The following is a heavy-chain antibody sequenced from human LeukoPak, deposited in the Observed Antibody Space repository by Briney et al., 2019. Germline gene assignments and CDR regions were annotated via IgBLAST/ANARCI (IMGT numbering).Heavy chain of an antibody. D-gene: IGHD1-26*01. CDR3: ARDRSSGTFDSFGI. CDR1: GYTFTGYY. V-gene: IGHV1-69*13. Sequence: ASVKVSCKASGYTFTGYYMHWVRQAPGQGLEWMGGIIPVFGPPNNAQKFQDRVTITADESTSTAYMELSSLTSEDTAMYYCARDRSSGTFDSFGIWGPGTMVTVSS. CDR2: IIPVFGPP. J-gene: IGHJ3*02.